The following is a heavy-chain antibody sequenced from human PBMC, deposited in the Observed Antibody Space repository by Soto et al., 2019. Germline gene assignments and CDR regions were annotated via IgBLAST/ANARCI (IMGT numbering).Heavy chain of an antibody. Sequence: SVKVSCKASGYTFTSYAMHWVRQAPGQRLEWMGWINAGNGNTKYSQKFQGRVTITRDTSASTAYMELSSLRSEDTAVYYCARRDSIAASYYFDYWGQGTLVTVSS. CDR1: GYTFTSYA. D-gene: IGHD6-6*01. CDR3: ARRDSIAASYYFDY. CDR2: INAGNGNT. V-gene: IGHV1-3*01. J-gene: IGHJ4*02.